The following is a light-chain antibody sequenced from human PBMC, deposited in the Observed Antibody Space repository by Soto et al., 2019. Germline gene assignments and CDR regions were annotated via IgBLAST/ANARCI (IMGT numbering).Light chain of an antibody. V-gene: IGKV1-5*03. CDR3: QQYNSYSRT. Sequence: DLQMTQSPSTLSASVGDRDSITCRASQSISSWLAWYQQKPGKAPKLLIYKASSLESGVPSRFSGSGSGTEFTLTISSLQPDDFATYYCQQYNSYSRTFGQGTKVDI. CDR1: QSISSW. CDR2: KAS. J-gene: IGKJ1*01.